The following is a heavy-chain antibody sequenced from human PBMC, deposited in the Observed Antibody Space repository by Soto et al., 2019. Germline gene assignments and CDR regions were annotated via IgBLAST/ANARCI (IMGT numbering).Heavy chain of an antibody. J-gene: IGHJ4*02. CDR2: IVVGSGNT. D-gene: IGHD3-3*01. CDR1: GFTFTSSA. CDR3: ARASITIFGVVTAEFDY. V-gene: IGHV1-58*01. Sequence: ASVKVSCKASGFTFTSSAVQWVRQARGQRLEWIGWIVVGSGNTNYAQKFQERVTMTTDTSTSTAYMELRSLRSDDTAVYYCARASITIFGVVTAEFDYWGQGTLVTVSS.